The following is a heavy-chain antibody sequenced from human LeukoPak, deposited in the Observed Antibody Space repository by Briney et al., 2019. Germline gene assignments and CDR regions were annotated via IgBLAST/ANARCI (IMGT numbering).Heavy chain of an antibody. V-gene: IGHV4-59*01. J-gene: IGHJ3*02. CDR3: ARGLGYGEYLVPFDI. Sequence: SETLSLTCSVSGGSMNSYYWSWIRQPPGKGLEWIGYIYYSGSTNYNPSLKSRVTISVDTSKNQFSLKLSSVTAADTAVYYCARGLGYGEYLVPFDIWGQGTLVTVSS. D-gene: IGHD4-17*01. CDR1: GGSMNSYY. CDR2: IYYSGST.